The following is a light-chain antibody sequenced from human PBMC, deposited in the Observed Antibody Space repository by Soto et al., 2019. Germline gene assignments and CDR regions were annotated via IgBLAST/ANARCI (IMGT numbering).Light chain of an antibody. CDR1: QSIRTF. CDR3: QQYGTTRIT. CDR2: DAS. Sequence: EIVLTQSPATLSLSPGERATLSCRASQSIRTFLAWYQQKPGQAPRLLVYDASNRATDIPARFSGSGSETDFTLTISRLEPEDFAVYYCQQYGTTRITFGQGTRLEIK. J-gene: IGKJ5*01. V-gene: IGKV3-11*01.